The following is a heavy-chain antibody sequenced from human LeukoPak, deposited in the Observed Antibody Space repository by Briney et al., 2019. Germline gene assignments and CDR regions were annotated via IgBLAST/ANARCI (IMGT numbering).Heavy chain of an antibody. CDR2: IRSKANTYAT. J-gene: IGHJ3*02. Sequence: GGSLRLSCAASGFSFSGSAIHWVRQASGKGLEWVGRIRSKANTYATAYVASVKGRFTISRDDSKNTAFLQMNSLKTEDTAVYYCTREESGSYYRVVSGFDIWGQGTMVTVSS. CDR3: TREESGSYYRVVSGFDI. D-gene: IGHD1-26*01. CDR1: GFSFSGSA. V-gene: IGHV3-73*01.